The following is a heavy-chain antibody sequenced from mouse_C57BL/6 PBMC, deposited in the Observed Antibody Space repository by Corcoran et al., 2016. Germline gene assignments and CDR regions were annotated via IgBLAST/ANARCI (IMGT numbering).Heavy chain of an antibody. CDR2: INPNNGGT. CDR3: AKEAYGNHDY. D-gene: IGHD2-1*01. J-gene: IGHJ2*01. V-gene: IGHV1-26*01. CDR1: GYTFTDYY. Sequence: EVQLQQSGPELVKPGASVKISCKASGYTFTDYYMNWVKQSHGKSLEWIGDINPNNGGTSYNQKFKGKATLTVDKSSSTAYMELRSLTSEDSAVYYCAKEAYGNHDYWGQGTTLTVSS.